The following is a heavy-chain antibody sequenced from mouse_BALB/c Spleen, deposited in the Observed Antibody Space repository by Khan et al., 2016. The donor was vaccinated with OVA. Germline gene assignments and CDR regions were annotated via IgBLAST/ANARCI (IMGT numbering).Heavy chain of an antibody. V-gene: IGHV5-12*02. CDR1: GFTFSDYY. J-gene: IGHJ4*01. CDR3: ARQLYGAMDH. CDR2: ISNGGGST. D-gene: IGHD2-12*01. Sequence: EVELVESGGGLVQPGGSLKLSCATSGFTFSDYYMYWVRQTPEKRLEWVAYISNGGGSTYYPDTVKGRFTISRDNAKHTLYLQMSRLKSEDTAMYYCARQLYGAMDHWGQVTSVTVSS.